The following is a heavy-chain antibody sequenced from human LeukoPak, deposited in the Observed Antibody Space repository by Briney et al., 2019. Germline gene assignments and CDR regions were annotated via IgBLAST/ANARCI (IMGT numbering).Heavy chain of an antibody. CDR2: IYNSVRT. Sequence: SESLSLTCIVSGGSVSSGSYYWSWIRQPPGKGLEWIGYIYNSVRTNYNPSLKSRVTISVDTSKNQLSLKLSSVTAADTAVYFCVRDLVATIDHYYYGMDVWGQGTTVTVSS. D-gene: IGHD5-12*01. CDR3: VRDLVATIDHYYYGMDV. CDR1: GGSVSSGSYY. J-gene: IGHJ6*02. V-gene: IGHV4-61*01.